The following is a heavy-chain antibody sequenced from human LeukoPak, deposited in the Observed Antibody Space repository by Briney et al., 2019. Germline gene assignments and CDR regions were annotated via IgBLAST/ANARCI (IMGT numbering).Heavy chain of an antibody. V-gene: IGHV4-38-2*01. D-gene: IGHD6-6*01. J-gene: IGHJ6*03. Sequence: SETLSLTCAVSGYSISSGYYWGWIRQPPGKGLEWIGSIYHSGSTYYNPSLKSRVTISVDTSKNQFSLKLSSVTAADPAVYYCARGAAPSYMDVWGKGTTVTVSS. CDR1: GYSISSGYY. CDR2: IYHSGST. CDR3: ARGAAPSYMDV.